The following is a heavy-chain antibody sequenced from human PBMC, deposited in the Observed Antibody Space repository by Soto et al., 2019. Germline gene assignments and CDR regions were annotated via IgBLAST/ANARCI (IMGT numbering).Heavy chain of an antibody. CDR1: GYTFTTYY. CDR2: ISPDGGRT. V-gene: IGHV1-46*01. Sequence: ASVKVSCKASGYTFTTYYMPWVRQAPGQGLEWMVIISPDGGRTSYAQKFQGRVTMTRDTSTSTVYMELSSLRSEDTAVYYCAAGIAARPSWFDPWGQGTLVTVSS. J-gene: IGHJ5*02. D-gene: IGHD6-6*01. CDR3: AAGIAARPSWFDP.